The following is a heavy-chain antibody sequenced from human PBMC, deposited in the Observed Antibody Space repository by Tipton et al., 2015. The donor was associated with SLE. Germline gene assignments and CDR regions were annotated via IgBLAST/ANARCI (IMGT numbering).Heavy chain of an antibody. CDR2: ISWNSGSI. CDR1: GFTFDDYA. Sequence: SLRLSCAASGFTFDDYAMHWVRQAPGKGLEWVSGISWNSGSIGYADSVKGRFTISRDNAKNSLYLQMNSLRAEDTAVYYCAREDTIFGSSSNYWGQGTLVTVSS. J-gene: IGHJ4*02. V-gene: IGHV3-9*01. CDR3: AREDTIFGSSSNY. D-gene: IGHD3-3*01.